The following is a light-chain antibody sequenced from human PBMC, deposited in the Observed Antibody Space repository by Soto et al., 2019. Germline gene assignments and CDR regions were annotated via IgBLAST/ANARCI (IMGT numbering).Light chain of an antibody. CDR3: QQSYSTQYT. Sequence: DIQMTQSPSSLSASVGDRVTITCRASQSISSYLNWYQQKPGKAPKLLIYAASSLQSGVQSRFSGSGSGSDFTLTTSSLQHEDFATYYCQQSYSTQYTFGQGTKLEIK. CDR2: AAS. V-gene: IGKV1-39*01. CDR1: QSISSY. J-gene: IGKJ2*01.